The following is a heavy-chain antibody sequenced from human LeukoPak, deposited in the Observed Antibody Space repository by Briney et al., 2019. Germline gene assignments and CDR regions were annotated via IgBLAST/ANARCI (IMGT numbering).Heavy chain of an antibody. CDR3: ARVLAGYVLYAFDI. J-gene: IGHJ3*02. CDR1: GFTFSTNA. V-gene: IGHV3-30-3*01. Sequence: GGSLRLSCAASGFTFSTNAMHWVRQAPGKGLEWVAVTSYDESHKYYADSVKGRFTISRDTAKNTLYLQMNSLRAEDTAVYYCARVLAGYVLYAFDIWGQGTMVTVSS. CDR2: TSYDESHK. D-gene: IGHD3-3*02.